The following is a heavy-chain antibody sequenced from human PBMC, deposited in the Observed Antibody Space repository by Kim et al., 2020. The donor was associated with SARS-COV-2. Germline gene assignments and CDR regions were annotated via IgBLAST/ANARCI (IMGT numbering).Heavy chain of an antibody. D-gene: IGHD2-15*01. J-gene: IGHJ4*02. V-gene: IGHV3-33*06. Sequence: VKGRFTISRDNSKNTPYLQMNNLRAEDTAVYYCAKERRKYCSGGSCHLEYWGQGTLVTVSS. CDR3: AKERRKYCSGGSCHLEY.